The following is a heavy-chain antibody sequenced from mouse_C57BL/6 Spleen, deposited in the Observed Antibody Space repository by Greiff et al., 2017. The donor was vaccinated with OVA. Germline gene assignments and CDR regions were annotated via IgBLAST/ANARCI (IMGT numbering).Heavy chain of an antibody. V-gene: IGHV1-62-2*01. J-gene: IGHJ1*03. CDR1: GYTFTEYT. Sequence: QVQLKQSGAELVKPGASVKLSCKASGYTFTEYTIHWVKQRSGQGLEWIGWIYPGSGSIKYNEKFKDKATLTADKSSSTGYMELSRLTSEDSAVYFCARHADGYFDVWGTGTTVTVSS. CDR2: IYPGSGSI. CDR3: ARHADGYFDV.